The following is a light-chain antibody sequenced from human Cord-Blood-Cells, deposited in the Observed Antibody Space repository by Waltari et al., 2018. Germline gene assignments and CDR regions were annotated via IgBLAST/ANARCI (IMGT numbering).Light chain of an antibody. J-gene: IGLJ3*02. CDR3: SSYTSSSTLV. CDR1: RSAGGGYNS. Sequence: QSALTQPASVSGSPGQSLPNPRPGTRSAGGGYNSVSWYQQHPGKAPKLMIYDVSKRPSGVSNRFSGSKSGNTASLTISGLQAEDEADYYCSSYTSSSTLVFGGGTKLTVL. V-gene: IGLV2-14*01. CDR2: DVS.